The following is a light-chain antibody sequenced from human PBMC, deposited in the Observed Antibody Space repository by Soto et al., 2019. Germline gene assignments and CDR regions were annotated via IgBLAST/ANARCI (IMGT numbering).Light chain of an antibody. CDR3: QQYNNWPFT. Sequence: EIVMTQSPATLSVSPGERATLSCRASQSVSSNLAWYQQKPGQAPRLLIYGASTRDTGIPARFSGSGSGTEFTLTISGLQSGDFAVYYCQQYNNWPFTFGPGTKVDIK. V-gene: IGKV3-15*01. J-gene: IGKJ3*01. CDR2: GAS. CDR1: QSVSSN.